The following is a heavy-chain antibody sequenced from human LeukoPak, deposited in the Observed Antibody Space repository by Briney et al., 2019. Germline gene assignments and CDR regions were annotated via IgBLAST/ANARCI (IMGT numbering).Heavy chain of an antibody. J-gene: IGHJ4*02. V-gene: IGHV3-7*01. D-gene: IGHD1-26*01. Sequence: GGSLRLSCAASGFTFNYYWMSWVRQAPGKGPEWVANIKQDGSEKYYVDSVEGRFTISRDNAKNSLYLQMNSLRAEDTAVYYCAREPSGSLDYWGQGTLVTVSS. CDR2: IKQDGSEK. CDR3: AREPSGSLDY. CDR1: GFTFNYYW.